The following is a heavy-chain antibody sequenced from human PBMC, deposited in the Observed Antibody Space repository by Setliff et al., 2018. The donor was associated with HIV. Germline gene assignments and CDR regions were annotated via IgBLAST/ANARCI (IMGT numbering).Heavy chain of an antibody. J-gene: IGHJ6*02. CDR1: VFTFNNYG. D-gene: IGHD2-15*01. V-gene: IGHV3-30*02. Sequence: PGGSLRLSCAASVFTFNNYGMNWVRQAPGKGLEWVAFIRYDGSQKYYVDSVKGRFTISRDNSKNTLYLQMNSLRVEDTAVYYCAKDVCSGAYCYAYYYYGMDVWGQGIMVTVSS. CDR3: AKDVCSGAYCYAYYYYGMDV. CDR2: IRYDGSQK.